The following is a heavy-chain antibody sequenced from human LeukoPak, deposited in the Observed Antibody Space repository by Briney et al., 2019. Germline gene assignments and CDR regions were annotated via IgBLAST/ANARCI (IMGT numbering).Heavy chain of an antibody. J-gene: IGHJ4*02. Sequence: GGSLRLSCVGSGFTFSSYSMNWVRQAPGKGLEWVSYISGGSTIIYYADSVKGRFTISRDNAKNSLYLQMHNLRDEDTAVYYCARGSGTVLGVNWGQGTLVTVSS. D-gene: IGHD3-16*01. CDR1: GFTFSSYS. V-gene: IGHV3-48*02. CDR2: ISGGSTII. CDR3: ARGSGTVLGVN.